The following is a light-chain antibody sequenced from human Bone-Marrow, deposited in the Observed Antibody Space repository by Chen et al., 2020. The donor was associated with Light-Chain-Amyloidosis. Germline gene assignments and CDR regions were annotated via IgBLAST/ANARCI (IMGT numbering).Light chain of an antibody. Sequence: SYVLTQPSSVSVAPGQTATIACGGNNMGSTSVHWYQQTPGQAPLLVVYDDSDRPSGIPERLSGSSARYSGTLTISRVEAGDEADYYCQVWDRSSDRPVFGGGTKLTVL. V-gene: IGLV3-21*02. J-gene: IGLJ3*02. CDR3: QVWDRSSDRPV. CDR1: NMGSTS. CDR2: DDS.